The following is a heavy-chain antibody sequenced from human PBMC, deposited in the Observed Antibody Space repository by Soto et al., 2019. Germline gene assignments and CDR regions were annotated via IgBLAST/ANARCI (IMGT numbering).Heavy chain of an antibody. D-gene: IGHD1-26*01. CDR1: GFTFSDFA. CDR3: AEDSPLSGKYQDLDI. V-gene: IGHV3-23*01. J-gene: IGHJ4*02. CDR2: LTPGGETT. Sequence: EVHLLESWGGLVQPGGSLRLSCVASGFTFSDFAMTWVRQAPGEGLEWVSALTPGGETTHYMDSVRGRFTISRDNAKKPLYLEINSLAAADTAVYYCAEDSPLSGKYQDLDIWGQGTLVTVSS.